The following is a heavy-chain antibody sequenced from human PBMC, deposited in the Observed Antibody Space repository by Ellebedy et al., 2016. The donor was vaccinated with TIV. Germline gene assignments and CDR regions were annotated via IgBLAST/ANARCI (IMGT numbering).Heavy chain of an antibody. Sequence: GRSLRLSXAASGFSLSRNSMHWVRQAPGKGLEWVAVMWHDGINKNYGDSVKGRFTISRDNSKNTLYLQMNSLTAEDTAVYYCTRDGSYGDLDSWGQGTLVTVSS. CDR2: MWHDGINK. CDR1: GFSLSRNS. J-gene: IGHJ4*02. V-gene: IGHV3-33*01. CDR3: TRDGSYGDLDS. D-gene: IGHD4-17*01.